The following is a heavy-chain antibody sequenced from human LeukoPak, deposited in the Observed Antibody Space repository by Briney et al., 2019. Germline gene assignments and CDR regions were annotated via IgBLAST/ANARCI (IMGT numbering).Heavy chain of an antibody. CDR3: AKGEYYYDSSGYVDY. CDR2: ISYDGSNK. D-gene: IGHD3-22*01. V-gene: IGHV3-30*04. CDR1: GFTFSSYA. Sequence: PGGSLRLSCAASGFTFSSYAMHWVRQAPGKGLEWVAVISYDGSNKYYADSVKGRFTISRDNSKNTLYLQMNSLRAEDTAVYYCAKGEYYYDSSGYVDYWGQGTLVTVSS. J-gene: IGHJ4*02.